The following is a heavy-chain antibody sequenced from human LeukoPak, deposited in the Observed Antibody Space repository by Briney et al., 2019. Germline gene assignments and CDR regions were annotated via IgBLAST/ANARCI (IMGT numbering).Heavy chain of an antibody. CDR2: IKQDGSEK. V-gene: IGHV3-7*01. CDR1: GFTFSSYL. J-gene: IGHJ4*02. CDR3: ARVFAYYDSSGYYTLFDY. D-gene: IGHD3-22*01. Sequence: GSLRLSCAASGFTFSSYLMSWVRQAPGKGLGWVGYIKQDGSEKYYVDSVKGRFTISRDNAKNSLYLRMNSLRAEDTAVYYCARVFAYYDSSGYYTLFDYWGQGTLVTVSS.